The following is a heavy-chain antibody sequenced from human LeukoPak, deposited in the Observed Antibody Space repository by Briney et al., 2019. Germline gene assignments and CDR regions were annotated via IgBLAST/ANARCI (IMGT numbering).Heavy chain of an antibody. CDR2: ISYDGSNK. J-gene: IGHJ2*01. D-gene: IGHD6-19*01. V-gene: IGHV3-30*18. CDR3: AKGSEWLVGWYFDL. CDR1: GFTFSSYG. Sequence: GGSLRLSCAASGFTFSSYGMHWVRQAPGKGLEWVAVISYDGSNKYYADSVKGRFTISRDNSKNTLYLQMNSLRAEDTAVYYCAKGSEWLVGWYFDLWGRGTLVTVSS.